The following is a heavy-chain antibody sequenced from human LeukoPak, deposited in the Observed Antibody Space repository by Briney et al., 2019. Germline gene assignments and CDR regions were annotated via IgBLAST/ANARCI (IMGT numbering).Heavy chain of an antibody. Sequence: GGSLRLSCAASGFTFSNAWMSWVRQAPGKGLEWVGRIKSKTDGGTTDYAAPVKGRFTISRDDLKNTLYLQMNSLRAEDTAVYYCARDQILWFGELAGDYWGQGTLVTVSS. CDR3: ARDQILWFGELAGDY. CDR1: GFTFSNAW. CDR2: IKSKTDGGTT. V-gene: IGHV3-15*01. D-gene: IGHD3-10*01. J-gene: IGHJ4*02.